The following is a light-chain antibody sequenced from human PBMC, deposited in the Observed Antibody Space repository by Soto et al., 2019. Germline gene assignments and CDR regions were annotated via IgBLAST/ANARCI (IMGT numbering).Light chain of an antibody. CDR2: WAS. V-gene: IGKV4-1*01. CDR3: QQSYSTPIP. CDR1: QSVLFSSNNKNY. J-gene: IGKJ5*01. Sequence: DIVMTQSPDSLAVSLGERATINCKSSQSVLFSSNNKNYLAWYQQKPGQPPKLLLYWASTRESGVPNRFSGSGSGTDVTLTISSLQAEDVAVYYCQQSYSTPIPFGQGTRLEIK.